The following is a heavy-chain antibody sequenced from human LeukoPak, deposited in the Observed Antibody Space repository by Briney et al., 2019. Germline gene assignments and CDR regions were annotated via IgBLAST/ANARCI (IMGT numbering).Heavy chain of an antibody. V-gene: IGHV4-34*09. J-gene: IGHJ4*02. CDR1: GGSFSDYY. CDR3: ARDLSGYYPED. CDR2: IYYSGST. D-gene: IGHD3-22*01. Sequence: IPSETLSLTCAVYGGSFSDYYWSWIRQPPGKGLEWIGYIYYSGSTYYNPSLKSRVTISVDTSKNQFSLKLSSVTAADTAVYYCARDLSGYYPEDWGQGTLVTVSS.